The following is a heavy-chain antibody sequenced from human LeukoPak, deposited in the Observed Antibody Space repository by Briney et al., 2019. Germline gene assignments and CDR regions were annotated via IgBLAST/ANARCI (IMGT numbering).Heavy chain of an antibody. CDR2: ISWDGGST. CDR3: AKGPDYGDYYYFDY. J-gene: IGHJ4*02. CDR1: GFTFDDYT. V-gene: IGHV3-43*01. D-gene: IGHD4-17*01. Sequence: GGSLRLSCAASGFTFDDYTMHWVRQAPGKGLEWVSLISWDGGSTYYADSVKGRFTISRDNSKNSLYLQMNSLRTEDTALYYCAKGPDYGDYYYFDYWGQGTLVTVSS.